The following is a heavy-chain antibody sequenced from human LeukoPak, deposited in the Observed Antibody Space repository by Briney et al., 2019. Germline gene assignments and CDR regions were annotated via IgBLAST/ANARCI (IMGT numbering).Heavy chain of an antibody. V-gene: IGHV1-2*02. CDR3: ARRHCSSTSCYIAVDY. CDR2: INPNSGGT. D-gene: IGHD2-2*02. J-gene: IGHJ4*02. Sequence: ASVKVSCKASGYTFTGYYMHWVRQAPGQGLEWMGWINPNSGGTNYAQKFQGRVTMTRDTSISTAYMELSRLRSDDTAVYYCARRHCSSTSCYIAVDYWGQGTLVTVSS. CDR1: GYTFTGYY.